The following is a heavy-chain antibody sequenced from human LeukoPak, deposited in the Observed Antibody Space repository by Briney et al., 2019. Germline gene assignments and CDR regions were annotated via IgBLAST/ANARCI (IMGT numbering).Heavy chain of an antibody. J-gene: IGHJ3*02. Sequence: SSETLSLTCAVYGGSFSGYYWSWIRQHPGKGLEWIGYIYYSGSTYYNPSLKSRVTISVDTSKNQFSLKLSSVTAADTAVYYWATMSKKRGGDDAFDIWGQGTMVTVSS. CDR1: GGSFSGYY. D-gene: IGHD3-16*01. CDR2: IYYSGST. V-gene: IGHV4-31*11. CDR3: ATMSKKRGGDDAFDI.